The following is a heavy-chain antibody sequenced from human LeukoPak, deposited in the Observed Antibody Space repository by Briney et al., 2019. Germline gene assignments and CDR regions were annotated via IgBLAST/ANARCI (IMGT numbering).Heavy chain of an antibody. CDR2: IYSRVTT. Sequence: PSQTLSLTCTVSGGSINSGSYYYHWIRQPAGKGLEWIGRIYSRVTTYNPSLKSRVTMSADTSRNHVSLTLNSVTAADTAVYYCARDSGTTGEVKFDPWGQGTLVTVSS. CDR1: GGSINSGSYY. V-gene: IGHV4-61*02. J-gene: IGHJ5*02. CDR3: ARDSGTTGEVKFDP. D-gene: IGHD3-10*01.